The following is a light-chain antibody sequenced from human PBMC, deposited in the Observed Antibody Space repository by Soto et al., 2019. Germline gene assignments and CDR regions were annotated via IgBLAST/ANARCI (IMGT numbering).Light chain of an antibody. Sequence: PPSVSVAPGQTARITCGGNNIGSKSVHWYQQKPGLAPRLLIYAASTRATGIPARFSGSGSGTDFTLTIGSLEPEDFAVYYCQQRSNWPPITFGQGTRLEIK. V-gene: IGKV3-11*01. CDR1: NIGSKS. CDR3: QQRSNWPPIT. CDR2: AAS. J-gene: IGKJ5*01.